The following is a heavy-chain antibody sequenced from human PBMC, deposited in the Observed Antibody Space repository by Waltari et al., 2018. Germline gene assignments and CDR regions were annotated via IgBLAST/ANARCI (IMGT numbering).Heavy chain of an antibody. Sequence: QVQLVESGGGVVQPERSLRLSCAASGFRFHSYAMHWVRQAPGKGLEWVAVIWYDGSNRYYADSVKGRFTISRDNFKNTVYLQMNSLRAEDTAVYYCARDRRQVSRYIDYWGQGILVTVSS. J-gene: IGHJ4*02. CDR3: ARDRRQVSRYIDY. V-gene: IGHV3-33*01. CDR1: GFRFHSYA. CDR2: IWYDGSNR. D-gene: IGHD5-12*01.